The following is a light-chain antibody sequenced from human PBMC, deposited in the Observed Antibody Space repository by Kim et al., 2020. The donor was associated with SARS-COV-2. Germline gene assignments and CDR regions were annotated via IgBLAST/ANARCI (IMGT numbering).Light chain of an antibody. V-gene: IGLV7-46*01. CDR2: DTN. CDR3: FLSYSGARV. J-gene: IGLJ3*02. CDR1: TGGVTSDHY. Sequence: PGGTGTLTCGSSTGGVTSDHYPYWLQQKPGQAPRTLIYDTNNKHSWAPARFSGSLLGGKAALTLSAAQPEDEADYYCFLSYSGARVFGGGTQLTVL.